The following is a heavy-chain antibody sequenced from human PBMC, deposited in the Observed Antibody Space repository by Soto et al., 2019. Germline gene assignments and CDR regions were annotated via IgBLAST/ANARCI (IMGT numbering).Heavy chain of an antibody. Sequence: PSETLSLTCTVSGGSISSYYWSWIRQPPGKGLEWIGYIYYSGSTNYNPSLKSRVTISVDTSKNQFSQKLSSVTAADTAVYYCARASGSYYQFDYWGQGTLVTVSS. J-gene: IGHJ4*02. CDR1: GGSISSYY. D-gene: IGHD1-26*01. CDR3: ARASGSYYQFDY. V-gene: IGHV4-59*01. CDR2: IYYSGST.